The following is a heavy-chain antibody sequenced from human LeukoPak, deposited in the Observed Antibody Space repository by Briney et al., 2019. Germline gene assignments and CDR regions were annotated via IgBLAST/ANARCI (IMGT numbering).Heavy chain of an antibody. D-gene: IGHD3-10*01. J-gene: IGHJ3*02. CDR1: GGSFSGYY. CDR2: INHSGST. V-gene: IGHV4-34*01. CDR3: ARPRGYYYGSGSYSPRAFDI. Sequence: PSETLSLTCAVYGGSFSGYYWSWIRQPPGKGLEWIGEINHSGSTNYNPSLKSRVTISVDTSKNQFSLKLSSVTAADTAVYYCARPRGYYYGSGSYSPRAFDIWGQGTMVTVSS.